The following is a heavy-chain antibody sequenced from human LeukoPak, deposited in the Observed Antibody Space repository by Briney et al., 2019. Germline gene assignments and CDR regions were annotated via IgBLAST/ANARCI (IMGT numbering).Heavy chain of an antibody. J-gene: IGHJ4*02. D-gene: IGHD6-19*01. CDR3: GRLSRTGISSGWYFFDY. V-gene: IGHV3-72*01. CDR1: GFTFSDHY. CDR2: TTNKANSYTT. Sequence: GGSLRLSCAASGFTFSDHYTDWVRQAPGKGLEWVGRTTNKANSYTTKYAVSVKGRFTISRDDSKTSAYLQMSSLKMEDTAVYYCGRLSRTGISSGWYFFDYWGQGTLVTVSS.